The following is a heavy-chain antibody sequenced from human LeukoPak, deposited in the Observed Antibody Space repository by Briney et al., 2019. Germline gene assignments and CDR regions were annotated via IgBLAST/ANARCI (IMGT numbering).Heavy chain of an antibody. CDR2: INHGGST. CDR1: GGSFSGYY. D-gene: IGHD6-19*01. J-gene: IGHJ4*02. CDR3: ARGGPGRIAVASVDY. Sequence: SETLSLTCAVYGGSFSGYYWSWIRQPPGKGLEWIGEINHGGSTNYNPSLKSRVTISVDTSKNQFSLKLSSVTAADTAVYYCARGGPGRIAVASVDYWGQGTLVTVSS. V-gene: IGHV4-34*01.